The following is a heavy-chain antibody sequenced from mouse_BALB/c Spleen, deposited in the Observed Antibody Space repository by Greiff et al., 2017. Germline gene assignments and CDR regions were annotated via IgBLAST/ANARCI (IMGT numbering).Heavy chain of an antibody. CDR1: GYTFTSYW. CDR2: IDPSDSYT. J-gene: IGHJ3*01. V-gene: IGHV1-69*02. Sequence: VQLQQPGAELVKPGASVKLSRKASGYTFTSYWMHWVKQRPGQGLEWIGEIDPSDSYTNYNQKFKGKATLTVDKSSSTAYMQLSSLTSEDSAVYYCARSSYYGNPAWFAYWGQGTLVTVSA. CDR3: ARSSYYGNPAWFAY. D-gene: IGHD2-10*01.